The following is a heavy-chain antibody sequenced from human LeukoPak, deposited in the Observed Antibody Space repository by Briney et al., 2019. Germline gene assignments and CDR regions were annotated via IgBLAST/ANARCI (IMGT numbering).Heavy chain of an antibody. J-gene: IGHJ4*02. D-gene: IGHD4-17*01. CDR1: GGSISSYY. CDR3: ARPDYE. Sequence: SETLSLTCTVSGGSISSYYWSWIRQPPGKGLEWMGSIYYSGSTYYNPSLKSRVTISVDTSKNQFSLKLSSVTAADTAVYYCARPDYEWGQGTLVTVSS. V-gene: IGHV4-59*05. CDR2: IYYSGST.